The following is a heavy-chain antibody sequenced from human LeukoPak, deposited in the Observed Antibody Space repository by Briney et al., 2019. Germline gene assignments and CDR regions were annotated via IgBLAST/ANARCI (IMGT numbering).Heavy chain of an antibody. CDR3: ARDFSPDFWSGYHGNWFDP. Sequence: SETLSLTCTVSGGSISSYYWSWIRQPPGKGLEWIGYIYYSGSTNYNPSLKSRVTISVDTSKNQSSLKPSSVTAADTAVYYCARDFSPDFWSGYHGNWFDPWGQGTLVTVSS. CDR2: IYYSGST. J-gene: IGHJ5*02. D-gene: IGHD3-3*01. V-gene: IGHV4-59*01. CDR1: GGSISSYY.